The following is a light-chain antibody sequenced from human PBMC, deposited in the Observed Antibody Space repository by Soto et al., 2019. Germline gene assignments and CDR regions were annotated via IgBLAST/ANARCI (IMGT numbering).Light chain of an antibody. CDR3: QQYDSLSRT. CDR2: EAS. V-gene: IGKV1-5*01. CDR1: QSIGRS. Sequence: DIQMTQSPSTLSASIGDRVTVSCRASQSIGRSLAWYQQKPGKAPQLLIFEASNLESGVPSRLSGSGSGTEFTLTISSLQPGDFATYYCQQYDSLSRTLGLGTKVDIK. J-gene: IGKJ1*01.